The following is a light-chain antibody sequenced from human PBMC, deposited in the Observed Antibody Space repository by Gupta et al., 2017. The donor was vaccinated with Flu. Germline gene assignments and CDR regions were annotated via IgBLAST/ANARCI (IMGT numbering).Light chain of an antibody. CDR1: GSDVGYYNR. Sequence: QSALTQPPSVPGSPGQSVTISCTGTGSDVGYYNRVSWYQQLPGTVPKLIIYEVSNRPSGVPDRFSGSKSGNTASLTISGLQGDDEADYYCSSYTSIYTFVFGTGTKVTVL. CDR3: SSYTSIYTFV. V-gene: IGLV2-18*02. CDR2: EVS. J-gene: IGLJ1*01.